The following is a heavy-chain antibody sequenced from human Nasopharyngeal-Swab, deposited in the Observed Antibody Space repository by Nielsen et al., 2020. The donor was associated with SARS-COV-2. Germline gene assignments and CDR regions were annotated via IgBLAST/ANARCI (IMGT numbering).Heavy chain of an antibody. V-gene: IGHV1-46*01. J-gene: IGHJ4*02. CDR1: GYSFTSYY. D-gene: IGHD4-17*01. Sequence: VSVKVSCKASGYSFTSYYMHWVQQAPGQGLEWMGIINPSGGSTSYAQKFQGRVTMTRDTSTSTVYMELSSLRSEDTAVYYCARAEMRTTVTTYWNYWGQGTLVTVSS. CDR3: ARAEMRTTVTTYWNY. CDR2: INPSGGST.